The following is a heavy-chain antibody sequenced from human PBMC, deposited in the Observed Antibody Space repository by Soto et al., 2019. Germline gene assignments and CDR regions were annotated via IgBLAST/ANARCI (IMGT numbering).Heavy chain of an antibody. CDR3: ARESYYDSSGYSDFDY. J-gene: IGHJ4*02. CDR2: ISAYNGNT. Sequence: QVQLVQSGAEVKKPGASVKVSCKASGYTFTSYGLSWVRQAPGQGLEWMGWISAYNGNTNYAQKLQGRVTMTTDTSTSTAYMELRSLRSDDTAVYYCARESYYDSSGYSDFDYWGQGTLVTVSS. D-gene: IGHD3-22*01. V-gene: IGHV1-18*01. CDR1: GYTFTSYG.